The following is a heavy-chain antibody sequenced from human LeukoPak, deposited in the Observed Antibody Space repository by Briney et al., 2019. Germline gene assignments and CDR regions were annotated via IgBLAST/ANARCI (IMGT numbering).Heavy chain of an antibody. Sequence: SQTLSLTCTVSGGSISSGDYYWSWIRQPPGKGLEWIGYIYYSGSTYYNPSLKGRVTISLDTSKNQFSLNLSSVTAADTAVYYCARTSTYYDFWSGYRDFDYWGQGTLVTVSS. V-gene: IGHV4-30-4*08. D-gene: IGHD3-3*01. J-gene: IGHJ4*02. CDR2: IYYSGST. CDR1: GGSISSGDYY. CDR3: ARTSTYYDFWSGYRDFDY.